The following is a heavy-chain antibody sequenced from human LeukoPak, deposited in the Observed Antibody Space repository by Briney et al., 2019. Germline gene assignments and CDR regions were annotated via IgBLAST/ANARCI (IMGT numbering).Heavy chain of an antibody. V-gene: IGHV4-31*03. CDR2: IYYSGST. CDR3: ARSPKIVAVTGIQLRAFDV. J-gene: IGHJ3*01. D-gene: IGHD2-21*02. CDR1: GGSISSGGYY. Sequence: SQTLSLTCTVSGGSISSGGYYWSWIRQHPGKGLEWIGYIYYSGSTYYNPSLKSRVTISVDTSKNQFSPKLSSVTAADTAVYYCARSPKIVAVTGIQLRAFDVWGQGTMVTVSS.